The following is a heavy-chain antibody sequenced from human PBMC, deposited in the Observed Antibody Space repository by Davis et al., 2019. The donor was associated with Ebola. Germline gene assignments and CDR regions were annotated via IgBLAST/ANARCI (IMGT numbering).Heavy chain of an antibody. D-gene: IGHD2-2*01. V-gene: IGHV3-74*01. CDR2: INSDGSST. CDR3: ARDQCSSTSCHFDY. CDR1: GFTFSSYA. J-gene: IGHJ4*02. Sequence: GESLKISCAASGFTFSSYAMHWVRQAPGKGLVWVSRINSDGSSTSYADSVKGRFTISRDNAKNTLYLQMNSLRAEDTAVYYCARDQCSSTSCHFDYWGQGTLVTVSS.